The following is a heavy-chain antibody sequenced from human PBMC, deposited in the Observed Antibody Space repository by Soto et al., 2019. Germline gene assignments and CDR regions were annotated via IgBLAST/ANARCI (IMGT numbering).Heavy chain of an antibody. CDR3: ARAEKQLSRYGGDFDY. D-gene: IGHD3-16*01. V-gene: IGHV4-61*01. J-gene: IGHJ4*02. Sequence: QVQLQESGPGLVKPSETLSLTCSVSDGSVNTGNYYWSWIRQPPGKGLAWIGHIYYIGTTNYNPSLKRRVTISVDTSKHQFSLKVTSVYAADTAVYFCARAEKQLSRYGGDFDYWGQGILVTVSS. CDR1: DGSVNTGNYY. CDR2: IYYIGTT.